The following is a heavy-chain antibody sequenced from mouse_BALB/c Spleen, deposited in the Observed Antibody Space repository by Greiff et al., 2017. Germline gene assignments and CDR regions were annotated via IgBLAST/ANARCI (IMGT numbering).Heavy chain of an antibody. V-gene: IGHV5-12-1*01. CDR2: ISSGGGST. D-gene: IGHD2-14*01. CDR3: ARLGVRQDYYYAMDY. CDR1: GFAFSSYD. J-gene: IGHJ4*01. Sequence: EVQLVESGGGLVKPGGSLKLSCAASGFAFSSYDMSWVRQTPEKRLEWVAYISSGGGSTYYPDTVKGRFTISRDNAKNTLYLQMSSLKSEDTAMYYCARLGVRQDYYYAMDYWGQGTSVTVSS.